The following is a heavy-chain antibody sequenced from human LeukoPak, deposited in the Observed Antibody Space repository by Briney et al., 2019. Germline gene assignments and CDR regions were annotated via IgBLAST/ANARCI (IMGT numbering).Heavy chain of an antibody. D-gene: IGHD3-10*02. CDR2: IYYSGST. CDR3: AELGITMIGGV. CDR1: GGSISSYY. J-gene: IGHJ6*04. Sequence: SETLSLTCTVSGGSISSYYWSWIRQPPGKGLEWIGYIYYSGSTNYNPSLKSRVTISVDTSKNQFSLKLTSVTAADTAVYYCAELGITMIGGVWGKGTTVTISS. V-gene: IGHV4-59*01.